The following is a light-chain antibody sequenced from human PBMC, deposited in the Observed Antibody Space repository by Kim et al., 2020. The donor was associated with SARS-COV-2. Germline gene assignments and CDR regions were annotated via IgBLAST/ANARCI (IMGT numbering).Light chain of an antibody. Sequence: DIVMTQSTDSLAVSLGERATINCKSSQSVLSSSNNENYLAWYQQKPGQPPKLLIYWASTRESGVPDRFSGSGSGTDFTLTISSLQAEDVAVYYCQQYYSTPRTFGQGTKVDIK. CDR1: QSVLSSSNNENY. V-gene: IGKV4-1*01. CDR2: WAS. CDR3: QQYYSTPRT. J-gene: IGKJ1*01.